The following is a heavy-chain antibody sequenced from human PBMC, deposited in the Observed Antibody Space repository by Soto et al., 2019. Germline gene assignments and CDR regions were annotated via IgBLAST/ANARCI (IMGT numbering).Heavy chain of an antibody. V-gene: IGHV1-58*01. D-gene: IGHD3-3*01. CDR1: GFTFTSSA. Sequence: SVKVSCKASGFTFTSSAVQWVRQARGQRLEWIGWIVVGSGNTNYAQKFQERVTITRDMSTSTAYMELSSPRSEDTAVYYCAAGGSEITIFGVVINPRYVYYYGMDVWGQGTTVTVSS. J-gene: IGHJ6*02. CDR3: AAGGSEITIFGVVINPRYVYYYGMDV. CDR2: IVVGSGNT.